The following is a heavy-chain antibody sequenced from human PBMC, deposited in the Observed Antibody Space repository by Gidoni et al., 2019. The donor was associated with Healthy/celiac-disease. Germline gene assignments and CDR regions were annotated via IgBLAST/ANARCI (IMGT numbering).Heavy chain of an antibody. CDR1: GGAFSSYA. J-gene: IGHJ4*02. D-gene: IGHD2-21*02. CDR3: ARGDSRLWEGVDY. CDR2: IIPIYGTA. V-gene: IGHV1-69*06. Sequence: QVQLVQSGAEVTKPGSAVKVACKAPGGAFSSYAISWVRQAPGQGLEWMGGIIPIYGTANYAQKCKGRVTITADKSTSTAYMELSSLGSEDSAVYYCARGDSRLWEGVDYWGQGTLVTVSS.